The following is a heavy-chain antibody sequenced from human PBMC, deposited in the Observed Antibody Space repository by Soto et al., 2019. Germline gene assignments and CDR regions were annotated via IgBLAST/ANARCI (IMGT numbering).Heavy chain of an antibody. CDR3: AEDPEGGCSGGSCYPYYYYGMDV. CDR1: GFTFSSYV. J-gene: IGHJ6*02. D-gene: IGHD2-15*01. Sequence: PGGSLRLSCAASGFTFSSYVMDWVRQAPGKGLEWVAIIWYDATNKYYADSVKGRFTISRDNSKNTLYLQMNSLRAEDTAVYYCAEDPEGGCSGGSCYPYYYYGMDVWGQGTTVTASS. CDR2: IWYDATNK. V-gene: IGHV3-30*02.